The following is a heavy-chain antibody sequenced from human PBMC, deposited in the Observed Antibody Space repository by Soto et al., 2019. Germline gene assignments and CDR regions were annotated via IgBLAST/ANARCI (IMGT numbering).Heavy chain of an antibody. CDR1: GYSISSGYY. V-gene: IGHV4-38-2*02. CDR2: IYHSGST. J-gene: IGHJ4*02. Sequence: PSETLSLTCAVSGYSISSGYYWGWIRQPPGKGLEWIGSIYHSGSTYYNPSLNSRVTISVDTSKNQYTLKLSSVTAADTAVYYGAREGVTSFHPIDYWGQGTLVTVSS. D-gene: IGHD3-10*01. CDR3: AREGVTSFHPIDY.